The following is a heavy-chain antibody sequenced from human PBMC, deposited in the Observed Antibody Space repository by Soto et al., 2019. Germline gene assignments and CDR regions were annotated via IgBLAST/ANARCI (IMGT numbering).Heavy chain of an antibody. Sequence: ASVKVSCKASGYTFNSHAIHWVRQAPGQRPEWLGWINAGNGNTYYSEKFEGRVTFTRDTLATTVNMELTSLTYEDTAVYYCGRDQSGIGYYVDWFDPWGQGTLATVSS. CDR2: INAGNGNT. D-gene: IGHD3-10*02. J-gene: IGHJ5*02. V-gene: IGHV1-3*01. CDR3: GRDQSGIGYYVDWFDP. CDR1: GYTFNSHA.